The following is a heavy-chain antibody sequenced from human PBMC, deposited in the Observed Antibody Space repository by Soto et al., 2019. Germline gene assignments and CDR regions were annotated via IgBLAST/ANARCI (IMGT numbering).Heavy chain of an antibody. J-gene: IGHJ6*02. CDR3: AKSGYSYGLDYYGMDV. CDR1: GFTFSSYG. D-gene: IGHD5-18*01. Sequence: GGSLSLSCAASGFTFSSYGMHWVRQAPGKGLEWVAVISYDGSNKYYADSVKGRFTISRDNSKNTLYLQMNSLRAEDTAVYYCAKSGYSYGLDYYGMDVWGQGTTVTVSS. CDR2: ISYDGSNK. V-gene: IGHV3-30*18.